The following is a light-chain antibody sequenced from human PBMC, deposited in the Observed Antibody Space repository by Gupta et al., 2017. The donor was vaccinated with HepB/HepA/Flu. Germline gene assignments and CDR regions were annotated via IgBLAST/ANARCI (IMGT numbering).Light chain of an antibody. Sequence: DIQMTQSPSTLSASVGDRVTISCRASHSISSWLASYQQKPGKAPRLLIYKASTLESGVPSRFSGSGSGTELTLTISSLQPDDFATYYCQQYNSYPGTFGQGTKVEIK. CDR3: QQYNSYPGT. CDR2: KAS. CDR1: HSISSW. J-gene: IGKJ1*01. V-gene: IGKV1-5*03.